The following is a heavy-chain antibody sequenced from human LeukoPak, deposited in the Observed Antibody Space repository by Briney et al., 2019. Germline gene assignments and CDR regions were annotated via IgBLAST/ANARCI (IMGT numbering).Heavy chain of an antibody. CDR2: ISYDGSGS. D-gene: IGHD1-1*01. CDR3: TTTGTAVVAAASRQEE. J-gene: IGHJ4*02. CDR1: GFTFNIYA. V-gene: IGHV3-30*04. Sequence: PGGSLRLSCAASGFTFNIYALHWVRQAPGKGLEWVAVISYDGSGSFYTDSVEGRFTISRDNSKNTLFLQMNSLRTEDTAVYYCTTTGTAVVAAASRQEEWGQGTLVTVSS.